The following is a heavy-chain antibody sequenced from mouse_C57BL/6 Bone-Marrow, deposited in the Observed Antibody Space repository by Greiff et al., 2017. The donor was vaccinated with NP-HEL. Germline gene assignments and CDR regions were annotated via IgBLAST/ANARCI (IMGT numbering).Heavy chain of an antibody. V-gene: IGHV1-81*01. CDR3: ARRGQLRLLSWFAY. D-gene: IGHD3-2*02. Sequence: VKLMESGAELARPGASVKLSCKASGYTFTSYGISWVKQRTGQGLEWIGEIYPRSGNTYYNEKFKGKATLTADKSSSTAYMELRSLTSEDSAVYFCARRGQLRLLSWFAYWGQGTLVTVSA. CDR2: IYPRSGNT. CDR1: GYTFTSYG. J-gene: IGHJ3*01.